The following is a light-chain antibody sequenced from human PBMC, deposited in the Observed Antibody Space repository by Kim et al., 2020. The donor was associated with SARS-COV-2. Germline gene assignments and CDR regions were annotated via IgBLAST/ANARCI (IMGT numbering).Light chain of an antibody. Sequence: VSPGQTASITCSGDKLGNKYACWYQQKPGQSPVVVIYQDTKRPSGIPERFSGSNSGNTATLTISGTQAMDEADYYCQTWDSSSVVFGGGTQLTVL. CDR1: KLGNKY. J-gene: IGLJ2*01. CDR2: QDT. CDR3: QTWDSSSVV. V-gene: IGLV3-1*01.